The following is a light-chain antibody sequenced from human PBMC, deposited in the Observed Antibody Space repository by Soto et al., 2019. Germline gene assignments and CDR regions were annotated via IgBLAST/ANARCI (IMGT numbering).Light chain of an antibody. Sequence: IQMTQSPSTLSASVGDRVTITCRASQSISDLLAWYQQKPGEAPKLLIYKASSLESGVPSRFSSSGSGTQFSLTISSLQPDDFATYYCQQYDSYSPFGGGTKVEIK. CDR2: KAS. V-gene: IGKV1-5*03. J-gene: IGKJ4*02. CDR1: QSISDL. CDR3: QQYDSYSP.